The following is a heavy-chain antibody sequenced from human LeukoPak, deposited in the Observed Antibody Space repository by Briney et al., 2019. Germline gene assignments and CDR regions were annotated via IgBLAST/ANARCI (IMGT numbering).Heavy chain of an antibody. CDR1: GYTFRNYG. J-gene: IGHJ4*02. CDR2: IGTCNGNT. Sequence: GASVKVSCKASGYTFRNYGFTWVRKAPGQGLEWMGWIGTCNGNTDYAQKFQGRVIMTADTSTTTAHMELRSLRSDDTAVYYCARGRLKRVPFTKVAGALDYWGQGTRVTVSS. D-gene: IGHD6-19*01. V-gene: IGHV1-18*01. CDR3: ARGRLKRVPFTKVAGALDY.